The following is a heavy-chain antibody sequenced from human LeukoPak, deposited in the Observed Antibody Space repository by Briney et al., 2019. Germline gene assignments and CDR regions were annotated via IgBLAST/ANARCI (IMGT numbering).Heavy chain of an antibody. V-gene: IGHV3-23*01. CDR3: AKDSDYYDSSGYWSWDYFDY. CDR1: GFIFSSYD. CDR2: ISGSGGST. D-gene: IGHD3-22*01. J-gene: IGHJ4*02. Sequence: GGSLRLSCTASGFIFSSYDMTWVRQAPGKGLEWVSAISGSGGSTYYADSVKGRFTISRDNSKNTLYLQMNSLRAEDTAVYYCAKDSDYYDSSGYWSWDYFDYWGQGTLVTVSS.